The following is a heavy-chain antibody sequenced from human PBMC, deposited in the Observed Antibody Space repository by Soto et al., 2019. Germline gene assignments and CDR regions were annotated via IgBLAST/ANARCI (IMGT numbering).Heavy chain of an antibody. CDR3: ATAVSIAARPAYDY. CDR1: GYTLTELS. D-gene: IGHD6-6*01. CDR2: FDPEDGET. V-gene: IGHV1-24*01. J-gene: IGHJ4*02. Sequence: ASLKVSCKVSGYTLTELSMHWVRQAPGKGLEWMGGFDPEDGETIYAQKFQGRVTMTEDTSTDTAYMELSSLRSEDTAVYYCATAVSIAARPAYDYWGQGTLVTVSS.